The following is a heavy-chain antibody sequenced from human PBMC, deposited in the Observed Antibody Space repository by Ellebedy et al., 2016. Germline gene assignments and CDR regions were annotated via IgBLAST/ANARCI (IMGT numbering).Heavy chain of an antibody. CDR3: ARVGSRYSSGWYLGY. D-gene: IGHD6-19*01. V-gene: IGHV1-46*01. Sequence: ASVKVSCXASGYTFTGYYMHWVRQAPGQGLEWMGIINPSGGSTSYAQKFQGRVTMTRDTSTSTVYMELSSLRSEDTAVYYCARVGSRYSSGWYLGYWGQGTLVTVSS. J-gene: IGHJ4*02. CDR2: INPSGGST. CDR1: GYTFTGYY.